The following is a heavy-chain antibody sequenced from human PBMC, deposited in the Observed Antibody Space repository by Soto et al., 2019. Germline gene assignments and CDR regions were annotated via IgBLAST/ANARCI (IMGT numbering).Heavy chain of an antibody. V-gene: IGHV4-34*01. Sequence: SETLSLTCAVYGGSFSGYYWSWIRQPPGKGLEWIGEINHGGRTNYSPSLKSRLTISVDTSKNQFSLKLSSVTAAATAVYYCARGRTGMDDWGQGTTVTVSS. CDR1: GGSFSGYY. CDR2: INHGGRT. CDR3: ARGRTGMDD. J-gene: IGHJ6*02.